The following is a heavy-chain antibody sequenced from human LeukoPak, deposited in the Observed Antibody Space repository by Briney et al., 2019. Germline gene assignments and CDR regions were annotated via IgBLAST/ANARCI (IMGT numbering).Heavy chain of an antibody. CDR1: GFTFNNAW. V-gene: IGHV3-15*01. CDR2: IKSKTDGEGT. D-gene: IGHD3-22*01. Sequence: PGGSLRLSCAASGFTFNNAWMTWVRQAPGKGLEWVGRIKSKTDGEGTDYAAPVKGRFTISRDDSKDTLYLQMNSLRTEDTAVYYCARLWGGSSGYYYWGQGTLVTVSS. J-gene: IGHJ4*02. CDR3: ARLWGGSSGYYY.